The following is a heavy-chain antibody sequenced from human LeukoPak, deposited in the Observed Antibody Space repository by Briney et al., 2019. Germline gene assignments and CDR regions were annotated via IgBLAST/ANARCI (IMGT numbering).Heavy chain of an antibody. D-gene: IGHD3-3*01. CDR1: GGSISSYY. J-gene: IGHJ5*02. V-gene: IGHV4-4*07. CDR3: ARGYTIFGVVIIRSGWFDP. CDR2: IYTSGST. Sequence: SETLSLTCTVSGGSISSYYWSWIRQPAGKGLEWIGRIYTSGSTNYNPSLKSRVTISVDRSKNQFSLKLSSVTAADTAVYYCARGYTIFGVVIIRSGWFDPWGQGTLVTVSS.